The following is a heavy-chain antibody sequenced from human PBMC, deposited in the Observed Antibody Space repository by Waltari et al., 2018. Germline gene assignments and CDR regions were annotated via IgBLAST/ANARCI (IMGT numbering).Heavy chain of an antibody. J-gene: IGHJ3*02. Sequence: QVQLQESGPGLVKPSETLSLTCTVSGGSISSYYWSWIRQPPGKGLEWIGYIYYSGSTNYNPSLKSRVTISVDTSKNQFSLKLSSVTAADTAVYYCARVGPGGYCSSTSCWSDAFDIWGQGTMVTVSS. CDR3: ARVGPGGYCSSTSCWSDAFDI. V-gene: IGHV4-59*01. CDR1: GGSISSYY. CDR2: IYYSGST. D-gene: IGHD2-2*01.